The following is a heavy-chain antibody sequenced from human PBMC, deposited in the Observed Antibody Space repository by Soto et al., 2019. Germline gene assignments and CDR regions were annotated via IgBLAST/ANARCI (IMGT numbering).Heavy chain of an antibody. CDR1: GFTFGSYT. D-gene: IGHD1-1*01. Sequence: PGGSLRLSCAASGFTFGSYTMNWVRQAPGRGLEWVSSISSSSFTLYYADSVKGRFSISRDNAKNSLYLQMNSLKTEDSAVYYCAPTSATHGWGQGTTVTLSS. J-gene: IGHJ6*02. CDR2: ISSSSFTL. CDR3: APTSATHG. V-gene: IGHV3-48*01.